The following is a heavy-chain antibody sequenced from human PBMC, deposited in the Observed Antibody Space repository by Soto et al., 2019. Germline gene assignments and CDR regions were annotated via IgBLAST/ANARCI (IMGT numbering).Heavy chain of an antibody. CDR3: ARSQILLWFGELPYYFDY. J-gene: IGHJ4*02. V-gene: IGHV4-34*01. D-gene: IGHD3-10*01. CDR1: GGSFSGYY. CDR2: INHSGST. Sequence: SETLSLTCAVYGGSFSGYYWSWIRQPPGKGLEWIGEINHSGSTNYNPSLKSRVTISVDTSKNQFSLKLSSVTAADTAVYHCARSQILLWFGELPYYFDYWGQGTLVTVYS.